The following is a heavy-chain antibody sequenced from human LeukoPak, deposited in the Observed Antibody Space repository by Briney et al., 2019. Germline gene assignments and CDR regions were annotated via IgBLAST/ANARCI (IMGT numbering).Heavy chain of an antibody. CDR2: IYYSGST. V-gene: IGHV4-59*12. CDR3: ARDSYYGSGTPKGWFDP. CDR1: GGSISSYY. D-gene: IGHD3-10*01. J-gene: IGHJ5*02. Sequence: SETLSLTCTVSGGSISSYYWSWIRQPPGKGLEWIGYIYYSGSTNYNPSLKSRVTISVDTSKNQFSLKLSSVTAADTAVYYCARDSYYGSGTPKGWFDPWGQGTLVTVSP.